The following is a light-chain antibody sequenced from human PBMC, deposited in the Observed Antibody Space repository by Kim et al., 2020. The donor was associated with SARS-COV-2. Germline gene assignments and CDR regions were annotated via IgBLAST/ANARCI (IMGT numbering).Light chain of an antibody. Sequence: GDTVAITCRASQDIRNSLAWYQQKPGQPPKLLISDASTLEKGVPSRFSGSGSGTDFILIISRLQPEDFATYYCQQFDDYLLSFGGGTKVDIK. CDR1: QDIRNS. CDR2: DAS. V-gene: IGKV1D-13*01. CDR3: QQFDDYLLS. J-gene: IGKJ4*01.